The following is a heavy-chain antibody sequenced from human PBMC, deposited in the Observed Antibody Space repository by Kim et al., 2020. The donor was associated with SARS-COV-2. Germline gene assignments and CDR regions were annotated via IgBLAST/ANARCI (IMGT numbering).Heavy chain of an antibody. CDR3: AREVTEFGANWLDP. J-gene: IGHJ5*02. CDR1: GYTLTNYA. D-gene: IGHD3-16*01. CDR2: INTKTGFP. Sequence: ASVKVSCKASGYTLTNYAINWVRQAPGQGLEWMGWINTKTGFPTYAQAFTGRIVFSLDTSANTAYLQISSLKAEDTGVYYCAREVTEFGANWLDPWGQGTLVNVSS. V-gene: IGHV7-4-1*02.